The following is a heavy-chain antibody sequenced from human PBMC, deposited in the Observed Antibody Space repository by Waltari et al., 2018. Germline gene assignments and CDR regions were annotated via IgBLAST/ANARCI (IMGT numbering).Heavy chain of an antibody. CDR3: ARAIGFWSGFPNYYYCYYMDV. D-gene: IGHD3-3*01. Sequence: QVQLQQGGAGLLKPSETLPPTCAVYGGSLSGYYWSWIRPPPGKGLEWIGEINHSGSTVYNPSLKSRVTISVDTSKNQFSLKLSSVTAADTAVYYCARAIGFWSGFPNYYYCYYMDVWDKGTTVTVSS. J-gene: IGHJ6*03. CDR2: INHSGST. V-gene: IGHV4-34*01. CDR1: GGSLSGYY.